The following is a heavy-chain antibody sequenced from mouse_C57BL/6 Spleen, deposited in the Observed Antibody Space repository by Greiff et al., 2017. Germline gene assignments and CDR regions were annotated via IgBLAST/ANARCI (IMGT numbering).Heavy chain of an antibody. CDR1: GYSITSGYY. CDR2: ISYDGSN. CDR3: ESDDYALYYFDD. D-gene: IGHD2-4*01. J-gene: IGHJ2*01. Sequence: VQLQESGPGLVKPSQSLSLTCSVTGYSITSGYYWNWIRQFPGNKLEWMGYISYDGSNNYNPSLKNRISITRDTSKNQFFLKLNSVTTEDTATYFCESDDYALYYFDDWGQGTTLTVSS. V-gene: IGHV3-6*01.